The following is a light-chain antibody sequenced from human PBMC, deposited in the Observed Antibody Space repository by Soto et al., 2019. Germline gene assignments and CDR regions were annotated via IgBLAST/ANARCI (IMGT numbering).Light chain of an antibody. CDR3: QQYNNWPIT. CDR2: GAC. CDR1: QTVFSN. J-gene: IGKJ5*01. Sequence: EIVSTQSPGTLSLTPGERATHSCRATQTVFSNYIGWYQQKPGQAPRLLIYGACTRATGVPARFSGSGSGTEFTLTISSLQSEDFAVYYCQQYNNWPITFGQGTRLE. V-gene: IGKV3-15*01.